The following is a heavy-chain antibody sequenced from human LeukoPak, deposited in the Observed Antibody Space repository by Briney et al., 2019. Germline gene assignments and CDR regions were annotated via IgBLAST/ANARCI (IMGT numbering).Heavy chain of an antibody. CDR2: ISGSGGTT. V-gene: IGHV3-23*01. J-gene: IGHJ4*02. CDR1: GFTFSSYA. Sequence: PGGSLRPSCAASGFTFSSYAMNWVRQAPGKGLEWVSAISGSGGTTYYADSVKGRFTISRDNSKSTLYLQMNSLRAEDTAAYYCAKGDYGAYPHYFDYWGQGTLVPVSS. D-gene: IGHD4-17*01. CDR3: AKGDYGAYPHYFDY.